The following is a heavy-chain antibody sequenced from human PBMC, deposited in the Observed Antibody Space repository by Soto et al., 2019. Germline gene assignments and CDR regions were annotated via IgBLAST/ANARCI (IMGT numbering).Heavy chain of an antibody. CDR3: ARDVIGVLRFLEWSHAFDI. D-gene: IGHD3-3*01. Sequence: PGGSLRLSCAASGFTFSSYWMHWVRQAPGKGLVWVSRINSDGSSTSYADSVKGRFTISRDNAKNSLYLQMNSLRAEDTAVYYCARDVIGVLRFLEWSHAFDIWGQGTMVTVSS. V-gene: IGHV3-74*01. CDR2: INSDGSST. J-gene: IGHJ3*02. CDR1: GFTFSSYW.